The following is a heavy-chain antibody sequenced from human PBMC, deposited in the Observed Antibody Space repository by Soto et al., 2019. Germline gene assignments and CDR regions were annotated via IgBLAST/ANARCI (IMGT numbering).Heavy chain of an antibody. Sequence: GGSLRLSCAASGFTFSNFGMHWGRQAPGKGLEWVAAISADGSDKYFSDSVKGRFTISRDNSKNTLFLQMNSLRVEDTAVYYCTKGNELARQALDSWGQGTLVTVSS. D-gene: IGHD3-10*01. V-gene: IGHV3-30*18. CDR3: TKGNELARQALDS. J-gene: IGHJ4*02. CDR2: ISADGSDK. CDR1: GFTFSNFG.